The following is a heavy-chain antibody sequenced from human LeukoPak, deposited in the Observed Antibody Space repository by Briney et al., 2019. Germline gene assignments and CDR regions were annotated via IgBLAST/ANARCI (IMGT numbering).Heavy chain of an antibody. D-gene: IGHD3-10*01. CDR1: GGSISSYY. J-gene: IGHJ4*02. CDR2: IYYSGST. Sequence: LETLSLTCTVSGGSISSYYWSWIRQPPGKGLEWIGYIYYSGSTNYNPSLKSRVTISVDTSKYQFSLKLSSVTAADTAVYYCAREGRGSAFDYWGQGTLVTVSS. V-gene: IGHV4-59*01. CDR3: AREGRGSAFDY.